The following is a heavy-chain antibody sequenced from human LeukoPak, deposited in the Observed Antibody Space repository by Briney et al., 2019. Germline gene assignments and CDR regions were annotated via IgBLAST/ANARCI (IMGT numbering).Heavy chain of an antibody. Sequence: ASVKVSCKASGYAFIDYAINWVRQAPGQGLGWMGWINTNTGNPTYAQGFTGRFVFSLDTSVSTTYLQISSLKAEDTAVYYCARDPGDDFVVPGDPWGQGTLVTVSS. J-gene: IGHJ5*02. CDR1: GYAFIDYA. CDR3: ARDPGDDFVVPGDP. CDR2: INTNTGNP. D-gene: IGHD2-2*01. V-gene: IGHV7-4-1*02.